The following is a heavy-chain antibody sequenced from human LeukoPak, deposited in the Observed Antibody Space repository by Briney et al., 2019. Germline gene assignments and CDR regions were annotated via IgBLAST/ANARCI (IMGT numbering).Heavy chain of an antibody. D-gene: IGHD6-19*01. CDR1: GFTFRSCA. CDR2: ISESGGTT. V-gene: IGHV3-23*01. J-gene: IGHJ4*02. CDR3: AHIALWLLPHDY. Sequence: GGSLRLSCAASGFTFRSCAMSWVRQAPGKGLEWVSGISESGGTTYYADSVKGRFTISRDNSKNTLDLQMNSLRGEDTAVYYCAHIALWLLPHDYWGQGTLVTVSS.